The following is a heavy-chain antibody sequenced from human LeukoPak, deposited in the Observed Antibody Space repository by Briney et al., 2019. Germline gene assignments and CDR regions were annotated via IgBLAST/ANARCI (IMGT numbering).Heavy chain of an antibody. V-gene: IGHV4-4*07. D-gene: IGHD3-22*01. CDR2: IYTSGSA. J-gene: IGHJ3*02. CDR1: GGSISSYY. Sequence: SETLSLTCTVSGGSISSYYWSWIRQPAGRGLEWIGRIYTSGSANYNPSLKSRVTISVDTSKNQFSLKLSSVTAADTAVYYCARDYYDSSGYSKDAFDIWGQGTMVTVSS. CDR3: ARDYYDSSGYSKDAFDI.